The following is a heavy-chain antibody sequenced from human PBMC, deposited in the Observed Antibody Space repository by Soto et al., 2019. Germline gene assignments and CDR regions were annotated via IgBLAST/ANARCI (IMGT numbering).Heavy chain of an antibody. CDR2: IYYSGST. Sequence: QVQLQESGPGLVKPSQTLSLTCTVSGGSISSSGYNWSWIRQHPGKGLEWIGYIYYSGSTYYNPSPKRRFTLSVDTSHNQFSLKLSSVTAADTAVYFCARYGSGSYSPTPFDYWGQGTLVTVSS. V-gene: IGHV4-31*03. CDR1: GGSISSSGYN. J-gene: IGHJ4*02. CDR3: ARYGSGSYSPTPFDY. D-gene: IGHD3-10*01.